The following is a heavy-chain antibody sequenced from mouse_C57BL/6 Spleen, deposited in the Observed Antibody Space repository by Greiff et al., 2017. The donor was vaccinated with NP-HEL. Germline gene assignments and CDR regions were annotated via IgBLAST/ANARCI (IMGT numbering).Heavy chain of an antibody. CDR3: AKTHYYGSKGNWYFDV. CDR2: IWGDGST. J-gene: IGHJ1*03. Sequence: VMLVESGPGLVAPSQCLTISCTVSGFSLTSYGVSWVRQPPGKGLEWLGVIWGDGSTNYYSDLIYRMSISKDNSKSQVFLILNSLQTDDTATYYCAKTHYYGSKGNWYFDVWGTGTTVTVSS. CDR1: GFSLTSYG. D-gene: IGHD1-1*01. V-gene: IGHV2-3*01.